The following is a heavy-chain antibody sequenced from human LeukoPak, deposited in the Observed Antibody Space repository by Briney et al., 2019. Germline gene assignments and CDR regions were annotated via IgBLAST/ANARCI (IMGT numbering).Heavy chain of an antibody. D-gene: IGHD6-13*01. CDR2: ISYDGSNK. V-gene: IGHV3-30-3*01. CDR3: ARALIAAAGRYFDY. J-gene: IGHJ4*02. Sequence: GGSLRLSCAASGFTFSSYAMHWVRQAPGKGLEWVAVISYDGSNKYYADSVKGRFTISRDNSKNTLYLQMNSLRAEDTAVYYCARALIAAAGRYFDYWGQGTLVTVSS. CDR1: GFTFSSYA.